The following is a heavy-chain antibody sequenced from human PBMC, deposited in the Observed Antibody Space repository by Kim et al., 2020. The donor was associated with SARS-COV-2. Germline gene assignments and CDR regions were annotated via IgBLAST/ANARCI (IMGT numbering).Heavy chain of an antibody. CDR3: AKDSPVTTPLDY. CDR1: GFTFSSYG. CDR2: ISYDGSNK. D-gene: IGHD4-4*01. J-gene: IGHJ4*02. Sequence: GGSLRLSCAASGFTFSSYGMHWVRQAPGKGLEWVAVISYDGSNKYYADSVKGRFTISRDNSKNTLYLQMNSLRAEDTAVYYCAKDSPVTTPLDYWGQGTLVTVSS. V-gene: IGHV3-30*18.